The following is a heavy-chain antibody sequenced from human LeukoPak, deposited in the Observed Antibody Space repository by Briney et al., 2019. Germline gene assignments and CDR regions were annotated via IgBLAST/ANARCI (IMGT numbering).Heavy chain of an antibody. CDR3: ARDPDSSAFDY. CDR1: GFTFSSYG. J-gene: IGHJ4*02. V-gene: IGHV3-30*19. CDR2: IWYDGSNK. D-gene: IGHD2-15*01. Sequence: GGSLRLSCAASGFTFSSYGMHWVRQAPGKGLEWVAVIWYDGSNKYYADSVKGRFTISRDNSKNTLYLQMNSLRAEDTAVYYCARDPDSSAFDYWGQGAQVTVSS.